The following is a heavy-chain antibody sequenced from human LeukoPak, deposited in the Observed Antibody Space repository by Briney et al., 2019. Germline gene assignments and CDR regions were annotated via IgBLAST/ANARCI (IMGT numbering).Heavy chain of an antibody. CDR3: ARLGATRAFDV. V-gene: IGHV3-74*01. J-gene: IGHJ3*01. D-gene: IGHD1-26*01. Sequence: PGGSLRLSCAASGFTFSGFWMHWVRQTPGKGLVWVSRINGDGTITNYADFVKGRFTISRDNAKNTLSLQMNSLRAEDTAVYYCARLGATRAFDVWGQGTMVSVSS. CDR1: GFTFSGFW. CDR2: INGDGTIT.